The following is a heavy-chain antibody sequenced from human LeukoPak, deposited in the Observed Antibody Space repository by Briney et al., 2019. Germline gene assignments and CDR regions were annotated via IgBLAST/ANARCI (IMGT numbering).Heavy chain of an antibody. J-gene: IGHJ4*02. Sequence: GGSLRLSCAASGFTFSNAWMSWVRQAPGKGLEWVGRIKSKTDGGTTDYAAPVKGRFTISRDDSKNTLYLQMNSLRAEDTAVYYCAKDIGSEPRGYSYDSGGPSEDWGQGTLVTVSS. V-gene: IGHV3-15*01. CDR3: AKDIGSEPRGYSYDSGGPSED. D-gene: IGHD5-18*01. CDR1: GFTFSNAW. CDR2: IKSKTDGGTT.